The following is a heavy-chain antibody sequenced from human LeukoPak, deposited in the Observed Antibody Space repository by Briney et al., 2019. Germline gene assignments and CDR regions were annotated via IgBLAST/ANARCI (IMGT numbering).Heavy chain of an antibody. CDR1: GFTFSSYW. CDR3: ARGTYGDSYFDY. D-gene: IGHD4-17*01. V-gene: IGHV3-7*01. Sequence: GESLRLSCAASGFTFSSYWVSWVRQAPGKGLEWVANIKQDGSKKYYVDSVKGRFTISRDNAKNSLYLQMNSLRAEDTAVYYCARGTYGDSYFDYWGQGTLVTVSS. CDR2: IKQDGSKK. J-gene: IGHJ4*02.